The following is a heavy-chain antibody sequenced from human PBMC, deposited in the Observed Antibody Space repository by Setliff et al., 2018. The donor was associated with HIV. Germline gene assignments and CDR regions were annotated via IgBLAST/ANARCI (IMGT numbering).Heavy chain of an antibody. Sequence: SETLSLTCTVSGDSISSNNYYWGWIRQPPGKGPEWIGSIFYSETVYYGGRTYYSPSLKSRVTISVDTSKNQFSLSLTSVTAADTAVYYCARGVPLLPPHYWGQGILVTVSS. CDR2: IFYSETVYYGGRT. CDR1: GDSISSNNYY. D-gene: IGHD2-21*02. CDR3: ARGVPLLPPHY. V-gene: IGHV4-39*07. J-gene: IGHJ4*02.